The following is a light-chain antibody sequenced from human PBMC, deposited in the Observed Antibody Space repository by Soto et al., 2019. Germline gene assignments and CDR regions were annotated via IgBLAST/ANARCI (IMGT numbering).Light chain of an antibody. CDR1: SSNIGSNY. CDR3: AAWDDSLSGYV. CDR2: RNN. J-gene: IGLJ1*01. Sequence: QAVLTQPPSASGTPGQRVTISCSGSSSNIGSNYVYWYQQLPGTAPKLLIYRNNERPSGVPDRFSGSKSGTSASLAISGLRSEDEADYYCAAWDDSLSGYVFGIGTKLTVL. V-gene: IGLV1-47*01.